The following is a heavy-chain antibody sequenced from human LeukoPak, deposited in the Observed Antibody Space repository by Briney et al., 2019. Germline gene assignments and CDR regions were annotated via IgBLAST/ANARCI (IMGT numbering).Heavy chain of an antibody. CDR2: IRYDGSNK. V-gene: IGHV3-30*02. CDR3: ANDIDIVVVPAAIGY. CDR1: GFTFSSYG. Sequence: GGSLRLXCAASGFTFSSYGMHWVRQAPGKGLEWVAFIRYDGSNKYYADSVKGRFTISRDNSKNTLYLQMNSLRAEDTAVYYCANDIDIVVVPAAIGYWGQGTLVTVSS. J-gene: IGHJ4*02. D-gene: IGHD2-2*02.